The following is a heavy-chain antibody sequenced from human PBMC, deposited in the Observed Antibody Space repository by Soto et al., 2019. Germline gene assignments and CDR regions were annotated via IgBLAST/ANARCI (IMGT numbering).Heavy chain of an antibody. D-gene: IGHD1-1*01. J-gene: IGHJ4*02. CDR3: ARADWTRRAFDY. Sequence: PGTTSETLSLTCAVSGGSISSGGYSWSWIRQPPGKGLEWIGYIYHSGSTYYNPSLKSRVTMSVDRSKNQFSLKLSSVTAADTAVYYCARADWTRRAFDYWGQGTLVTVSS. CDR1: GGSISSGGYS. CDR2: IYHSGST. V-gene: IGHV4-30-2*01.